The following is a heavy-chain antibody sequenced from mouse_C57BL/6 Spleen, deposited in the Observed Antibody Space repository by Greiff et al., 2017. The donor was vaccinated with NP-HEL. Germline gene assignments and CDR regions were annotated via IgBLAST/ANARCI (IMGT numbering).Heavy chain of an antibody. J-gene: IGHJ2*01. Sequence: EVQLVESGGDLVKPGGSLKLSCAASGFTFSSYGMSWVRQTPDKRLEWVATISSGGSYTYYPDSVKGRFTISRDHAKNTLYLQMSSLKSEDTAMYYCARQRDYDEYFDYWGQGTTLTVSS. V-gene: IGHV5-6*01. D-gene: IGHD2-4*01. CDR2: ISSGGSYT. CDR3: ARQRDYDEYFDY. CDR1: GFTFSSYG.